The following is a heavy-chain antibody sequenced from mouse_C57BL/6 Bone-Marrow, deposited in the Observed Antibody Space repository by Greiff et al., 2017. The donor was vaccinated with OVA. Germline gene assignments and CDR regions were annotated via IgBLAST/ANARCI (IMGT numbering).Heavy chain of an antibody. V-gene: IGHV1-18*01. Sequence: EVKLVESGPELVKPGASVKIPCKASGYTFTDYNMDWVKQSHGKSLEWIGDINPNNGGTIYNQKFKGKATLTVDKSSSTAYMELRSLTSEDTAVYYCARGRGEPAQATGAMDYWGQGTSVTVSS. CDR3: ARGRGEPAQATGAMDY. J-gene: IGHJ4*01. CDR2: INPNNGGT. CDR1: GYTFTDYN. D-gene: IGHD3-2*02.